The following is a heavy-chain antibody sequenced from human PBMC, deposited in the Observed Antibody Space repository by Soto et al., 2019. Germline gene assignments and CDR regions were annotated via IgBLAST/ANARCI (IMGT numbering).Heavy chain of an antibody. CDR1: GWSFSGYY. CDR2: INHSGST. Sequence: PSETLSLTCAVYGWSFSGYYWSWIRQPPGKGLEWIGEINHSGSTNYNPSLKSRVTISVDTSKNQFSLKLSSVTAADTAVYYCARGRDCSSTSCYGNYYYYYMDVWGKGTTVTVSS. J-gene: IGHJ6*03. CDR3: ARGRDCSSTSCYGNYYYYYMDV. V-gene: IGHV4-34*01. D-gene: IGHD2-2*01.